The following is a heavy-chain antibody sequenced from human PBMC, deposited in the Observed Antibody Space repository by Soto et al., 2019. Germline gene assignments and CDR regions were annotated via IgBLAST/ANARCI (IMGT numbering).Heavy chain of an antibody. D-gene: IGHD3-22*01. CDR2: IDPSDSYT. V-gene: IGHV5-10-1*01. CDR1: GYSFTSYW. J-gene: IGHJ6*02. CDR3: ARHASYDSSGYPFMDV. Sequence: GESLKISCKGSGYSFTSYWISWVRQMPGKGLEWMGRIDPSDSYTNYSPSFQGHVTISADKSISTAYLQWSSLKASDTATYYCARHASYDSSGYPFMDVWGQGTTVTVSS.